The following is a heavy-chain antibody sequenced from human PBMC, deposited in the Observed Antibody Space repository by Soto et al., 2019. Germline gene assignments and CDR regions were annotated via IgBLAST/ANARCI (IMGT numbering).Heavy chain of an antibody. J-gene: IGHJ4*02. CDR3: ARLREGSPADF. CDR2: IYYRGNR. V-gene: IGHV4-34*01. D-gene: IGHD1-26*01. CDR1: GGSFSGYY. Sequence: SETLSLTCAVYGGSFSGYYWSWIRQPPGKGLEWIGSIYYRGNRYYSPSLRSRITIPVDMSKNQFSLDLTSVTAADTAVYFCARLREGSPADFWGQGALVTVSS.